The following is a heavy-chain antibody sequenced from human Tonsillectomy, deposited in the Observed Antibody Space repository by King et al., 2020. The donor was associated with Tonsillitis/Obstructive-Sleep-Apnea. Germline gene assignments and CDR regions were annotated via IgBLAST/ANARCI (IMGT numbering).Heavy chain of an antibody. V-gene: IGHV1-2*02. J-gene: IGHJ6*02. CDR2: INPYSGGT. CDR1: GYTFTAYY. Sequence: VQLVESGAEVKKPGAAVKVSCKASGYTFTAYYVHWVRQAPGQGPEWMGWINPYSGGTNYAQKFQGRVTMTGDTSTSTAYMELSRLRSDDTAVYYCAGGDDFYYGMDVWGQGTTVTVSS. D-gene: IGHD1-1*01. CDR3: AGGDDFYYGMDV.